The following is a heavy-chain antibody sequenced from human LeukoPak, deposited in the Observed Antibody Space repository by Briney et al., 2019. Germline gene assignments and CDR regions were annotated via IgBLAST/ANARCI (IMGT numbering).Heavy chain of an antibody. CDR3: ASSYSSSWYYYYGMDV. CDR1: GFTFSSYA. CDR2: ISGSGGST. Sequence: QSGGSLRLSCAASGFTFSSYAMSWVRQAPGKGLEWVSAISGSGGSTYYADSVKGRFTISRDNSKNTLHLQMNSLRAEDTAVYYCASSYSSSWYYYYGMDVRGKGTTVTVSS. V-gene: IGHV3-23*01. D-gene: IGHD6-13*01. J-gene: IGHJ6*04.